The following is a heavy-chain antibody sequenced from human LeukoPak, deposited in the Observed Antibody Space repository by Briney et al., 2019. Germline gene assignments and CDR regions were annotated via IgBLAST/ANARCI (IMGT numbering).Heavy chain of an antibody. CDR1: GFTFSSYS. V-gene: IGHV3-21*01. D-gene: IGHD6-19*01. CDR2: ISSSSSYI. J-gene: IGHJ4*02. CDR3: ARDRSGWYYFDY. Sequence: GGSLRLSCVASGFTFSSYSMNWVRQAPGKGLEWVSSISSSSSYIYYADSVKGRFTISRDNAKNSLYLQMNSLRAEDTAVYYCARDRSGWYYFDYWGQGTLVAVSS.